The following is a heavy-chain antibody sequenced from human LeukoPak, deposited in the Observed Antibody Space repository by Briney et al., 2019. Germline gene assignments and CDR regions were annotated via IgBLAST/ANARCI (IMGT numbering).Heavy chain of an antibody. CDR1: GGSITNYY. CDR2: IYYSGST. CDR3: ARDPFGSNAFDI. J-gene: IGHJ3*02. Sequence: SETLSLTCIVSGGSITNYYWSWIRQPPGKGLERIGYIYYSGSTNYNPSLKSRVTISVDTSNNQFSLRLSSVTAADTAVYYCARDPFGSNAFDIWGQGTVVAVSS. D-gene: IGHD3-10*01. V-gene: IGHV4-59*01.